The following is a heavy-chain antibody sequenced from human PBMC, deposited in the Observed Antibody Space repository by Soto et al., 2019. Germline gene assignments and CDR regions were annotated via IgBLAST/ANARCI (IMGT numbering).Heavy chain of an antibody. J-gene: IGHJ4*02. CDR1: GFTFSSYS. V-gene: IGHV3-48*02. D-gene: IGHD6-19*01. Sequence: PGGSLRLSCAASGFTFSSYSMNWVRQAPGKGLEWVSYISSSSSNINYADSVRGRFTISRDNAKNSLYLQMNSLRDEDTAVYYCARVHSSGWFKVDYWGQGTLVTVSS. CDR2: ISSSSSNI. CDR3: ARVHSSGWFKVDY.